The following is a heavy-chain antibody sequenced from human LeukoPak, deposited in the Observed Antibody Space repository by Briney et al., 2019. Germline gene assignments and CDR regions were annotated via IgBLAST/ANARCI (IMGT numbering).Heavy chain of an antibody. J-gene: IGHJ6*02. CDR2: ISSSSSTI. Sequence: GGSLRLSCAASGFTFSSYSMNWVRQAPGKGLEWVSYISSSSSTIYYADSVKGRFTISRDNAKNSLYLQMNSLRAEDTAVYYCARDRWELPHYYYYGLDVWGQGTTVTVSS. CDR1: GFTFSSYS. CDR3: ARDRWELPHYYYYGLDV. V-gene: IGHV3-48*01. D-gene: IGHD1-26*01.